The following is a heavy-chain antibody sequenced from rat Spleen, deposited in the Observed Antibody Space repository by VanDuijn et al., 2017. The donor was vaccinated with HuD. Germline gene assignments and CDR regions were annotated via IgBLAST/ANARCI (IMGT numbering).Heavy chain of an antibody. Sequence: EVQLVESGGGLVQPGRSLKLSCAASGFTFSRYWMYWVRQAPTKGLEWVASISPTGGSTSYRDSVKGRFTISRDNAENIVYLQMNSLKSEDTATYYCARRYYSGFDYWGQGVMATVSS. CDR2: ISPTGGST. CDR1: GFTFSRYW. D-gene: IGHD1-1*01. CDR3: ARRYYSGFDY. J-gene: IGHJ2*01. V-gene: IGHV5-58*01.